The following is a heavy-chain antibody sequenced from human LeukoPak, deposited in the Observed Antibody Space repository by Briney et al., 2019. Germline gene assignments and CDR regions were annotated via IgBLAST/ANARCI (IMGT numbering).Heavy chain of an antibody. J-gene: IGHJ4*02. V-gene: IGHV4-4*09. D-gene: IGHD3-22*01. Sequence: SETLSLTCTVSGGSISSYYWSWIRQPPGKGLEWIGYIYHSGSTYFNPSLKSRVTISVDTSKNQFSLKLSSVTAADTAVYYCARGPDSSGYYYFDFWGQGTLVTVSS. CDR3: ARGPDSSGYYYFDF. CDR2: IYHSGST. CDR1: GGSISSYY.